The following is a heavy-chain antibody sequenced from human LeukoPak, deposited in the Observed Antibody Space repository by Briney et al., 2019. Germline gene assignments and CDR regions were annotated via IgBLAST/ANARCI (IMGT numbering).Heavy chain of an antibody. D-gene: IGHD1-1*01. Sequence: GGSLRLSCAASGFTFSAYSMNWVRQAPGTGLEWISYIGISSGNTKYADSVKGRFTISGDKAKNSLYLQMNSLRVEDTAVYYCARDYKCAFDNWGQGTLVTVSS. J-gene: IGHJ4*02. CDR1: GFTFSAYS. V-gene: IGHV3-48*01. CDR3: ARDYKCAFDN. CDR2: IGISSGNT.